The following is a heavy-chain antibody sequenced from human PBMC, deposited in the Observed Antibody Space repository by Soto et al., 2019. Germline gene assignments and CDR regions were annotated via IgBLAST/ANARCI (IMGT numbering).Heavy chain of an antibody. D-gene: IGHD6-13*01. J-gene: IGHJ1*01. Sequence: QVQLVQSGAEVKKPGASVKVSCKTSGYTFTNYGINWVRQAPGQGPEWMGWISGYNGNTNYAQKLQGRVTMTTDTSTSTAYMELRSLRSDDTAVYYCARGGSSWSAEYYQHWGQGTLVIVSS. V-gene: IGHV1-18*01. CDR2: ISGYNGNT. CDR3: ARGGSSWSAEYYQH. CDR1: GYTFTNYG.